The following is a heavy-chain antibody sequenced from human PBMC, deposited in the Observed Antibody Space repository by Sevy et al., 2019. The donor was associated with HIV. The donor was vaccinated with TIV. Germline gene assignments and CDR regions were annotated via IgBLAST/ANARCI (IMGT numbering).Heavy chain of an antibody. CDR3: ARDTAMVQGVIISNFDY. CDR2: ISAYNGNT. D-gene: IGHD3-10*01. CDR1: GYTFTSYG. V-gene: IGHV1-18*01. J-gene: IGHJ4*02. Sequence: ASVKVSCKASGYTFTSYGISWVRQAPGQGLEWMGWISAYNGNTNYAQKLQGRVTMTTVTSTSTAYMELRSLRSDDTAVYYCARDTAMVQGVIISNFDYWGQGTLVTVSS.